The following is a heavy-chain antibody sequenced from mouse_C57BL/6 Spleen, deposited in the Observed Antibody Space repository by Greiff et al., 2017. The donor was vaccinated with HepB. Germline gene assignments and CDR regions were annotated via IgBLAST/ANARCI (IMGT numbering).Heavy chain of an antibody. J-gene: IGHJ2*01. V-gene: IGHV1-50*01. Sequence: VQLQQPGAELVKPGASVKLSCKASGYTFTSYWMQWVKQRPGQGLEWIGEIDPSDSYTNYNQKFKGKATLTVDTSSSTAYMQLSSLTSEDSAVYYCASSGTTVDDYWGQGTTRTVSS. D-gene: IGHD1-1*01. CDR2: IDPSDSYT. CDR1: GYTFTSYW. CDR3: ASSGTTVDDY.